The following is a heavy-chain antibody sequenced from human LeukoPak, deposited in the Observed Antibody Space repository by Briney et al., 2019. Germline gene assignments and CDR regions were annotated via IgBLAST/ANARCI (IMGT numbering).Heavy chain of an antibody. CDR2: IYYSGTV. V-gene: IGHV4-59*01. Sequence: SETLSLTCTVSGGSISGYYWSWIRQPPGKGLEWIGNIYYSGTVNYSPSLKSRVTISVATSNDQFSLNLLFVTAADSAVYYCARGWDTGYGYYGMDVWGQGTTVTVSS. CDR1: GGSISGYY. CDR3: ARGWDTGYGYYGMDV. D-gene: IGHD5-18*01. J-gene: IGHJ6*02.